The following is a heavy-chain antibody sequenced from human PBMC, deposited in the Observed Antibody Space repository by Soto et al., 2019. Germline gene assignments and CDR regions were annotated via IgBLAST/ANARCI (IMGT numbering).Heavy chain of an antibody. CDR1: GFTFSSYA. V-gene: IGHV3-23*01. J-gene: IGHJ4*02. CDR2: ISGSGGDT. CDR3: AKLDGGSNY. Sequence: PGGSLRLSCAASGFTFSSYAMTWARQAPGKGLEWVSLISGSGGDTYYADSVKGRFTISRDNSKNTLYLQMNSLRAEDTAVFYCAKLDGGSNYWGQGTLVTVSS. D-gene: IGHD2-15*01.